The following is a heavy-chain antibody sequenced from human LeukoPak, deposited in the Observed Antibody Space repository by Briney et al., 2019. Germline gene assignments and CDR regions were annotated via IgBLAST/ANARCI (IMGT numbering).Heavy chain of an antibody. D-gene: IGHD2-2*01. CDR1: GYTFTSHG. CDR2: ISAYNGDT. Sequence: ASVKVSCKASGYTFTSHGISWVRQAPGQGLEWMGWISAYNGDTKYAQKTQGRVTMTTDAYTATAYMELRSLTSDDTAVYYCDFYCISTSCHDAFDIWGQGTMVTVSS. J-gene: IGHJ3*02. V-gene: IGHV1-18*01. CDR3: DFYCISTSCHDAFDI.